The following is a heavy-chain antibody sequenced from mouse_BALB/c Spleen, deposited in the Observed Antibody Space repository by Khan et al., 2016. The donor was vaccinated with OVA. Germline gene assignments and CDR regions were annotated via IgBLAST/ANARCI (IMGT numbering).Heavy chain of an antibody. J-gene: IGHJ3*01. CDR3: YYGSSWFAY. CDR2: INPSTGYT. Sequence: QVQLQQSGAELAKPGASVKMSCKASGYTFTSYWMHWVKQRPGQGLEWIGYINPSTGYTEYNQKFKDKATLTADKSSSTAYMQRSSLTSEDSAVYYCYYGSSWFAYWGQGTLVTVAA. CDR1: GYTFTSYW. V-gene: IGHV1-7*01. D-gene: IGHD1-1*01.